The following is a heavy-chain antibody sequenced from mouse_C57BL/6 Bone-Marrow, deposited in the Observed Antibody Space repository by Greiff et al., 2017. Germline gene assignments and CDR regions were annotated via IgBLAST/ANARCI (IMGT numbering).Heavy chain of an antibody. Sequence: VQLKESRAELVRPGASVKLSCTASGFNIKDDYMHWVKQRPEQGLEWIGWIDPENGDTEYASKFQGKATITADTSSNTAYLQLSSLTSEDTAVYYCTTGSGVWGTGTTVTVSS. V-gene: IGHV14-4*01. CDR1: GFNIKDDY. J-gene: IGHJ1*03. CDR3: TTGSGV. CDR2: IDPENGDT.